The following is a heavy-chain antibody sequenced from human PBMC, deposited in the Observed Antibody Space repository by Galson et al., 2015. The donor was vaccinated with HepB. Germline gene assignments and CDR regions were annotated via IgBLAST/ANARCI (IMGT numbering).Heavy chain of an antibody. CDR1: GYTFTGYY. J-gene: IGHJ6*02. Sequence: SVKVSCKASGYTFTGYYMHWVRQAPGQVLEWMGWINPNSGGTNYAQKFQGWVTMTRDTSISTAYMELSRLRSDDTAVYYCARAKAREWLAPPGYYYYGMDVWGQGTTVTVSS. D-gene: IGHD6-19*01. CDR2: INPNSGGT. CDR3: ARAKAREWLAPPGYYYYGMDV. V-gene: IGHV1-2*04.